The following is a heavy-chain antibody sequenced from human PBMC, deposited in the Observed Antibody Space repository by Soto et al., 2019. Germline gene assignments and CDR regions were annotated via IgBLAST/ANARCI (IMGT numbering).Heavy chain of an antibody. CDR2: INHSGST. D-gene: IGHD3-10*01. J-gene: IGHJ4*02. CDR1: GGSFSGYY. CDR3: ARGYGRNLDY. V-gene: IGHV4-34*01. Sequence: SETLSLTCAVYGGSFSGYYWSWIRQPPGKGLEWIGEINHSGSTNYNPSLKSRVTISVDTSKNQFSLKLSSVTAADTAVYYCARGYGRNLDYWGQGTLVT.